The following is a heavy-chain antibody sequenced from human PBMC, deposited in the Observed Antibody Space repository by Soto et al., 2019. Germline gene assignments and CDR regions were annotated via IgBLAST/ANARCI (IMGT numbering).Heavy chain of an antibody. CDR3: AKGHHPDYYDSSGYYYDRNYYYYYGMDV. CDR2: ISGSGGST. Sequence: GGSLRLSCAASGFTFSSYAMSWVRQAPGKGLEWVSAISGSGGSTYYADSVKGRFTISRDNSKNTLYLQMNNLRAEDTAVYYCAKGHHPDYYDSSGYYYDRNYYYYYGMDVWGQGTTVTVSS. J-gene: IGHJ6*02. V-gene: IGHV3-23*01. CDR1: GFTFSSYA. D-gene: IGHD3-22*01.